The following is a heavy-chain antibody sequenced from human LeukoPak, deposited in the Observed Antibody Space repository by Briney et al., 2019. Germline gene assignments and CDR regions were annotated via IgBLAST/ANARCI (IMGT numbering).Heavy chain of an antibody. Sequence: ASVKVSCKASGYTFTSYGISWVRQAPGQGLEWMGWIGAYNGNTNYAQKFQGRVTMTRNTSISTAYMELSSLRSEDTAVYYCARVPSGGNKFDPWGQGTLVTVSS. CDR2: IGAYNGNT. D-gene: IGHD6-25*01. V-gene: IGHV1-18*01. CDR1: GYTFTSYG. J-gene: IGHJ5*02. CDR3: ARVPSGGNKFDP.